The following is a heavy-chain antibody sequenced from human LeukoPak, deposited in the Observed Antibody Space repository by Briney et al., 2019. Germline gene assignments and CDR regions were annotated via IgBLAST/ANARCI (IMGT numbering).Heavy chain of an antibody. V-gene: IGHV3-23*01. J-gene: IGHJ4*02. CDR2: ISGSGGST. CDR1: GFTFSSYA. D-gene: IGHD4-11*01. Sequence: GGSLRLSCAASGFTFSSYAMSWVRQAPGKGLEWVSAISGSGGSTYYADSVKGRFTISRDNSKNTLYLQMNSLRAEDTAVYYCAKVGGIYSDYVGYLEYWAQGTVVTVSS. CDR3: AKVGGIYSDYVGYLEY.